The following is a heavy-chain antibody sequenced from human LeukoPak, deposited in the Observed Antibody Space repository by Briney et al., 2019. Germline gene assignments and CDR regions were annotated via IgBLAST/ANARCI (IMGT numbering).Heavy chain of an antibody. V-gene: IGHV1-69*13. CDR2: IIPIFGTA. CDR3: ARGGYSGYDLWALSYYFDN. J-gene: IGHJ4*02. D-gene: IGHD5-12*01. CDR1: GGTFSSYA. Sequence: SVKVSCKASGGTFSSYAISWVRQAPGQGLEWMGGIIPIFGTANYAQKFQGRVTITADESTSTAYMELSSLRSEDTAVYYCARGGYSGYDLWALSYYFDNWGQGTLVTVSS.